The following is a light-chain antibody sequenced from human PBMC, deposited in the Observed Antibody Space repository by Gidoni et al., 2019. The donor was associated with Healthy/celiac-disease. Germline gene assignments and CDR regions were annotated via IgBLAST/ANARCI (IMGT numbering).Light chain of an antibody. Sequence: DIQMTPSPSSLSASVGDRVTITCRASKSISSYLNWYQQKPGKAPTLLIYAASSLQSGVPSRFSGSGSGTDFTLTISSLQPEDFATYYCQQSYSSTWTFGQGTKVEIK. CDR1: KSISSY. V-gene: IGKV1-39*01. CDR3: QQSYSSTWT. CDR2: AAS. J-gene: IGKJ1*01.